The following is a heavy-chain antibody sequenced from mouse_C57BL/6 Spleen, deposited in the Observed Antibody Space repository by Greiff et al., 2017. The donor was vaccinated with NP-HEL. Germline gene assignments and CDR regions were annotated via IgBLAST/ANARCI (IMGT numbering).Heavy chain of an antibody. CDR3: TRSLLRSSMDY. D-gene: IGHD1-2*01. V-gene: IGHV1-15*01. CDR2: IDPETGGT. J-gene: IGHJ4*01. Sequence: VQLQQSGAELVRPGASVTLSCKASGYTSTDYEMHWVKQTPVHGLEWIGAIDPETGGTAYNQKFKGKAILTADKSSSTAYMELRSLTSEDSAVYYCTRSLLRSSMDYWGQGTSVTVSS. CDR1: GYTSTDYE.